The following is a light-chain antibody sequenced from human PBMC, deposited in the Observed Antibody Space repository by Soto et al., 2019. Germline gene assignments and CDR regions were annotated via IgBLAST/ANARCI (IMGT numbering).Light chain of an antibody. CDR1: QSVSSSY. CDR3: QQYGSSPFT. CDR2: CAS. J-gene: IGKJ3*01. Sequence: EIVLTQSPGTLSLSPGERATLSCRASQSVSSSYLAWYQQKPGQAPRLLIYCASSRATGIPDRFSGSGSGKDFTLTISRLEPEDFAVYYCQQYGSSPFTVGPGTKVDI. V-gene: IGKV3-20*01.